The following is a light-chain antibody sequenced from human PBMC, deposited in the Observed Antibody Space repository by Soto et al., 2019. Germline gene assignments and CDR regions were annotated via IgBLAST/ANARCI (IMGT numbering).Light chain of an antibody. CDR2: GAS. CDR3: QQYGTSPPLT. Sequence: EVVLTQSPGTLSLSPGERATLSCMASQSVSNNYLAWYQQKPGQAPRLLIYGASNRATGIPDRFSGSGSGTDFTLTINRLEPEDFAVYYCQQYGTSPPLTFGGGTKVDIK. J-gene: IGKJ4*01. CDR1: QSVSNNY. V-gene: IGKV3-20*01.